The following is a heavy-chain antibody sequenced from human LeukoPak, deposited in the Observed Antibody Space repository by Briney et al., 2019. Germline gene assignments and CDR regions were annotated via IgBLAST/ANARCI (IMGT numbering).Heavy chain of an antibody. J-gene: IGHJ5*02. V-gene: IGHV3-23*01. D-gene: IGHD2-2*01. Sequence: PGGSLRLSCAASGFTFSSYAMSWVRQAPGKGLEWVSAISGSGGSTYYADSVTGRFTISRDNSKNTLYLQMNSLRAEDTAVYYCAKASAVYCSSTSCYHSWFDPWGQGTLVTVSS. CDR3: AKASAVYCSSTSCYHSWFDP. CDR1: GFTFSSYA. CDR2: ISGSGGST.